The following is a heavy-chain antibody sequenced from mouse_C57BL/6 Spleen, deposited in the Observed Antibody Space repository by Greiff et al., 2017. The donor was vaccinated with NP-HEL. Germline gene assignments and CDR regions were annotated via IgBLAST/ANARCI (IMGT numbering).Heavy chain of an antibody. D-gene: IGHD2-10*02. J-gene: IGHJ2*01. CDR1: GYTFTSYW. CDR2: IDPSDSET. V-gene: IGHV1-52*01. Sequence: QVQLQQPGAELVRPGSSVKLSCKASGYTFTSYWMHWVKQRPIQGLEWIGNIDPSDSETHYNQKFKDKATLTVDKSSSTAYMQLSSLASEDSAVYYCARGGYGNFDYWGQGTTVTVSS. CDR3: ARGGYGNFDY.